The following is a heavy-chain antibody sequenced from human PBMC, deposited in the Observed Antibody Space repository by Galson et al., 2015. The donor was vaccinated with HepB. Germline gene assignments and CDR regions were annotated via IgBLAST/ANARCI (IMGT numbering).Heavy chain of an antibody. J-gene: IGHJ1*01. CDR3: ARGRLLWFGARSRRNEYFQH. CDR2: IYYSGST. CDR1: GGSISSSSYY. Sequence: SETLSLTCTVSGGSISSSSYYWSWIRQPPGKGLEWIGYIYYSGSTNYNPSLKSRVTISVDTSKNQFSLKLSSVTAADTAVYYCARGRLLWFGARSRRNEYFQHWGQGTLVTVSS. V-gene: IGHV4-61*05. D-gene: IGHD3-10*01.